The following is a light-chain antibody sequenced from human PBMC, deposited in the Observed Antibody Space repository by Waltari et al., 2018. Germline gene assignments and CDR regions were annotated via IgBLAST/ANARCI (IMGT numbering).Light chain of an antibody. CDR2: GES. CDR1: QSVSRA. Sequence: EIVLTQSPGTLSLSPGERVILSCRVSQSVSRALAWYQQKPGQAPRLLIYGESNRATGIPDRFSGSGSGTDFSLTISRLEPEDFAVYYCQHYVRLPVTFGQGTKVEIK. CDR3: QHYVRLPVT. J-gene: IGKJ1*01. V-gene: IGKV3-20*01.